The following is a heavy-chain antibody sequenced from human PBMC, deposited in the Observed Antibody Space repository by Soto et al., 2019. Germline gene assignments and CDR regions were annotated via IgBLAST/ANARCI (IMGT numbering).Heavy chain of an antibody. Sequence: GGSPRPSSSASALAFRSYSMNLGRQAPGKGLEWVSYISSSSSTIYYADSVKGRFTISRDNAKNSLYLQMNSLRDEDTAVYYCARESRFLEWLSLNWFDPWGQGTLVTVSS. D-gene: IGHD3-3*01. CDR2: ISSSSSTI. V-gene: IGHV3-48*02. J-gene: IGHJ5*02. CDR1: ALAFRSYS. CDR3: ARESRFLEWLSLNWFDP.